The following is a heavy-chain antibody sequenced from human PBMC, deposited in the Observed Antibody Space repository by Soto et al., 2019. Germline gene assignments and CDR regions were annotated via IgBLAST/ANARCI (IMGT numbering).Heavy chain of an antibody. D-gene: IGHD6-6*01. CDR1: GYTFTSYY. V-gene: IGHV1-46*01. CDR2: INPSGGST. Sequence: ASVKVSCKASGYTFTSYYMHWVRQAPGQGLEWMGIINPSGGSTSYAQKFQGRVTRTRDTSTSTVYMGLSSLRSEDTAVYYCARTGYSSSSVVSYYYYYGMDVWGQGTTVTVSS. J-gene: IGHJ6*01. CDR3: ARTGYSSSSVVSYYYYYGMDV.